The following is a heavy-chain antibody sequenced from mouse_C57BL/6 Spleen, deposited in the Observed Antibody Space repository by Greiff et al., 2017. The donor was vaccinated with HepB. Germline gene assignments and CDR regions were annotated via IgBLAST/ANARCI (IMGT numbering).Heavy chain of an antibody. V-gene: IGHV1-64*01. J-gene: IGHJ2*01. CDR1: GYTFTSYW. D-gene: IGHD2-5*01. CDR2: IHPNSGST. Sequence: QVQLKQPGAELVKPGASVKLSCKASGYTFTSYWMHWVKQRPGQGLEWIGMIHPNSGSTNYNEKFKSKATLTVDKSSSTAYMQLSSLTSEDSAVYYCAAYYSNYVGYWGQGTTLTVSS. CDR3: AAYYSNYVGY.